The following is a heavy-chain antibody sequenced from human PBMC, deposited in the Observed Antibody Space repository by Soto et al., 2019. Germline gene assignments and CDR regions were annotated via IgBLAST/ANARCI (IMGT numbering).Heavy chain of an antibody. V-gene: IGHV3-30-3*01. CDR2: ISYGGSNK. CDR3: ARDKPYGSGSYYNGGMDV. D-gene: IGHD3-10*01. J-gene: IGHJ6*02. Sequence: GGSLRLSCAASGFTFSSYAMHWVRQAPGKGLEWVAVISYGGSNKYYADSVKGRFTISRDNSKNTLYLQMNSLRAEDTAVYYCARDKPYGSGSYYNGGMDVWGQGTTVTVSS. CDR1: GFTFSSYA.